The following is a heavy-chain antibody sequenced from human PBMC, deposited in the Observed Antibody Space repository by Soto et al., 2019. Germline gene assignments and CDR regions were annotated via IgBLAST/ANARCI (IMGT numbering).Heavy chain of an antibody. V-gene: IGHV4-61*01. Sequence: QVQLQESAPGLVKPSETLSLTCSVSGGSVRDLNYYWTWIGQPPGKGLDWIGCVYYTGSTDYNHSLNSRVTILVDSFKNQFSLNLSTVTAADTAAYSWARHAMGARHSFCGMDVWGPGAPVSV. CDR3: ARHAMGARHSFCGMDV. D-gene: IGHD6-6*01. CDR2: VYYTGST. J-gene: IGHJ6*02. CDR1: GGSVRDLNYY.